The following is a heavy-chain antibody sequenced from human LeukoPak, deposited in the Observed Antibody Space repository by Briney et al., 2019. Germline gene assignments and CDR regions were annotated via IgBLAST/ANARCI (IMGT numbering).Heavy chain of an antibody. V-gene: IGHV4-61*02. Sequence: KPSQTLSLTCTVSGGSISSGSYYWSWIRQPAGKGLEWIGRIYTSGSTNYNPSLKSRVTISVDTSKNQFSLKLSSVTAADTAVYYCARDTAFGYSSSWYAYWGQGTLVTVSS. D-gene: IGHD6-13*01. CDR3: ARDTAFGYSSSWYAY. CDR2: IYTSGST. CDR1: GGSISSGSYY. J-gene: IGHJ4*02.